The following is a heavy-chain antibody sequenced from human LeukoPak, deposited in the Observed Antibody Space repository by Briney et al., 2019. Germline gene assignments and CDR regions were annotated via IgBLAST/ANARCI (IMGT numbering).Heavy chain of an antibody. Sequence: GGSLRLSCAASGFTFSSYAMSWVRQAPGKGLEWVSAISGSGGSTYYADSVKGRFTISRDNSKNTLYLQMNSLRAEDTAVYYCAKAFKMGVRGVIIEPFDYWGQGTLVTVSS. CDR2: ISGSGGST. D-gene: IGHD3-10*01. CDR1: GFTFSSYA. CDR3: AKAFKMGVRGVIIEPFDY. V-gene: IGHV3-23*01. J-gene: IGHJ4*02.